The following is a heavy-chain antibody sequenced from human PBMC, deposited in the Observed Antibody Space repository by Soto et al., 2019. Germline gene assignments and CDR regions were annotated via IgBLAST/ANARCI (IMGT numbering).Heavy chain of an antibody. D-gene: IGHD3-10*01. CDR3: ARAYGSGSYYKYYYYGMDV. J-gene: IGHJ6*02. Sequence: GGSLRLSCAASGFTFSSYDMHWVRQATGKGLEWVSAIGTAGDTYYPGSVKGRFTISRENAKNSLYLQMNSLRAGDTAVYYCARAYGSGSYYKYYYYGMDVWGQGTTVTVSS. V-gene: IGHV3-13*01. CDR1: GFTFSSYD. CDR2: IGTAGDT.